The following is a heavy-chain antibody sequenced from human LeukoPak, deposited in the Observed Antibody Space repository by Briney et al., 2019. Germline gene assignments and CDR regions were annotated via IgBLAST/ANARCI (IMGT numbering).Heavy chain of an antibody. Sequence: GGSLRLSCAASGFTFSSYSMNWVRQAPGKGLEWVSSISSSSSTIYYVDSVKGRFTISRDNAKNALYLQMNSLRGEDTAVYYCARDQLWFGELFSGDDPFDMWGQGTMVTVSS. J-gene: IGHJ3*02. CDR2: ISSSSSTI. V-gene: IGHV3-21*06. CDR1: GFTFSSYS. CDR3: ARDQLWFGELFSGDDPFDM. D-gene: IGHD3-10*01.